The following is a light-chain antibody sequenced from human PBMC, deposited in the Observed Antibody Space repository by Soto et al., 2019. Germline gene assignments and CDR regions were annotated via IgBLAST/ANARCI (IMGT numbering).Light chain of an antibody. CDR3: QQNNSPTWT. Sequence: DIQMTQSPSSLSASVGDRVTITCRASQSISSYLNWYQQKPGKAPKLLIYKASSLQSGVPSRFSGSGSGTECTLTISSLQPDDSATYYCQQNNSPTWTFGRGTKVDIK. J-gene: IGKJ1*01. CDR1: QSISSY. CDR2: KAS. V-gene: IGKV1-5*03.